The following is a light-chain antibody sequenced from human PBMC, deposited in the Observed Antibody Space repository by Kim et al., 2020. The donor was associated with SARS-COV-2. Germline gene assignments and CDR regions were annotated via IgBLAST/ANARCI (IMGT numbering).Light chain of an antibody. CDR3: LQHSTYPIT. J-gene: IGKJ5*01. CDR2: GAS. V-gene: IGKV1-17*01. CDR1: QDIIND. Sequence: ASVGDRVTITCRASQDIINDLGWYQQNPGRAPKRLIYGASSLQSGVPSRFSGSGSGTEFTLTISSVQPEDFATYFCLQHSTYPITFGQGTRLEIK.